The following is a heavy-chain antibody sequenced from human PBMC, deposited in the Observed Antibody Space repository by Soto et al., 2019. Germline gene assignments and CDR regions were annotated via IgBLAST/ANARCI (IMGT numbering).Heavy chain of an antibody. CDR1: GFTFRNLS. CDR2: IGGTTRFI. Sequence: VQLVESGGGLVKPGGSLRLSCAASGFTFRNLSMNWVRQAPGKGLEWVSSIGGTTRFIYYGPSVKGRFTVSRDNTKNSLYLLMNSLTAEDTAVYYCATSALDGWGQGTTVTVSS. J-gene: IGHJ6*02. CDR3: ATSALDG. D-gene: IGHD2-15*01. V-gene: IGHV3-21*06.